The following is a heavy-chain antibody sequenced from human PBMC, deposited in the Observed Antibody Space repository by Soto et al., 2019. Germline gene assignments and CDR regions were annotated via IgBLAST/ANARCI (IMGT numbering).Heavy chain of an antibody. CDR2: FDPEDGET. Sequence: PSVKVSCKVSGYTLTELSMHWVRQAPGKGLEWMGGFDPEDGETIYAQKFQGRVTMTEDTSTDTAYMELSSPRSEDTAVYYCATSYYDILTGALFDYWGQGTLVTVSS. V-gene: IGHV1-24*01. CDR3: ATSYYDILTGALFDY. D-gene: IGHD3-9*01. CDR1: GYTLTELS. J-gene: IGHJ4*02.